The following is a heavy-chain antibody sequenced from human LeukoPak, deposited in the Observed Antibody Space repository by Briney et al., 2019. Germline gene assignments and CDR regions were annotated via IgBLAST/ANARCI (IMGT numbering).Heavy chain of an antibody. CDR3: ARPYYYDSSGYRDAFDI. J-gene: IGHJ3*02. V-gene: IGHV5-51*01. Sequence: GESLKIPCKGSGYSFTSYWIGWVRQLPGKGLEWMGIIYPGDSDTRYSPSFQGQVTISADKSISTAYLQWSSLKASDTAMYYCARPYYYDSSGYRDAFDIWGQGTMVTVSS. D-gene: IGHD3-22*01. CDR2: IYPGDSDT. CDR1: GYSFTSYW.